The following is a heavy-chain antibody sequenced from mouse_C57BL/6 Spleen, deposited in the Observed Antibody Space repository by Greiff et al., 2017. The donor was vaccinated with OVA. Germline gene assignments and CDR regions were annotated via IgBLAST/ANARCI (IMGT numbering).Heavy chain of an antibody. Sequence: VKLMESGPGLVQPSQSLSITCTVSGFSLTSYGVHWVRQSPGKGLEWLGVIWRGGSTDYNAAFMSRLSITKDNSKSQVFFKMNSLQADDTAIYYCAKNPDYYGSSYGYFDVWGTGTTVTVSS. J-gene: IGHJ1*03. CDR3: AKNPDYYGSSYGYFDV. D-gene: IGHD1-1*01. CDR1: GFSLTSYG. V-gene: IGHV2-5*01. CDR2: IWRGGST.